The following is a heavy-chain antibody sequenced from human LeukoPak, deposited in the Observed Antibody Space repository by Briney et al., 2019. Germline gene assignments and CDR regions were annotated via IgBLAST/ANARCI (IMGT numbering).Heavy chain of an antibody. Sequence: GGSLRLSCAASGFTFSSYAMSWVRQAPGKGLEWVSSISTSSSYIYYADSVKGRLTISRDNARNSLYLQMNSLRAEDTAVYYCAKGMTTVTTSEDAFDIWGQGTMVTVSS. J-gene: IGHJ3*02. CDR1: GFTFSSYA. D-gene: IGHD4-17*01. CDR3: AKGMTTVTTSEDAFDI. CDR2: ISTSSSYI. V-gene: IGHV3-21*01.